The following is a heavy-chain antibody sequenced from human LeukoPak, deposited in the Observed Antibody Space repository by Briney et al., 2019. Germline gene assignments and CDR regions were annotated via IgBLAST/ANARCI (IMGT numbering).Heavy chain of an antibody. V-gene: IGHV3-7*05. D-gene: IGHD3-10*01. CDR1: GFTFSSYW. CDR3: ARAPLVRGVIPPFDY. CDR2: IKQDGSEK. Sequence: PGGSLRLSCAASGFTFSSYWMNWVRQAPGKGLEWVANIKQDGSEKYYVDSVKGRSTISRDNAKNSLYLQMNSLRAEDTAVYYCARAPLVRGVIPPFDYWGQGALVSVSS. J-gene: IGHJ4*02.